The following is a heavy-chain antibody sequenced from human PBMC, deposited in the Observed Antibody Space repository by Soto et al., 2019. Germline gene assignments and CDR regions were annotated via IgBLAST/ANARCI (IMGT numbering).Heavy chain of an antibody. CDR2: IKQDGSEK. J-gene: IGHJ4*02. D-gene: IGHD6-19*01. Sequence: VGSLRLSCAASGFTFSSYWMSWVRQAPGKGLGWVANIKQDGSEKYYVDSVKGRFTISRDNAKNSLYLQMNSLRAEDTAVYYCAIFSSGWSFDYCGQGTLVTVSS. CDR1: GFTFSSYW. V-gene: IGHV3-7*03. CDR3: AIFSSGWSFDY.